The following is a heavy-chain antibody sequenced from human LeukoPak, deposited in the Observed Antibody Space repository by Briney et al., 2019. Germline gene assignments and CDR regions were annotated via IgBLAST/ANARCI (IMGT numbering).Heavy chain of an antibody. V-gene: IGHV3-15*01. D-gene: IGHD3-22*01. CDR3: TTSYYYDSSGTTFDY. Sequence: GGSLRLSCAASGFTFSNAWMSWVRQGPGKGLEWVGRIKSKTDGGTTDYAAPVKGRFTISRDDSKNTLYLQMNSLKTEDTAVYYCTTSYYYDSSGTTFDYWGQGTLVTVSS. J-gene: IGHJ4*02. CDR1: GFTFSNAW. CDR2: IKSKTDGGTT.